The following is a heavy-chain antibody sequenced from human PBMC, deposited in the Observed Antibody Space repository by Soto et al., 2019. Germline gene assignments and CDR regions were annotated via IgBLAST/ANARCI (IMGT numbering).Heavy chain of an antibody. V-gene: IGHV4-31*03. J-gene: IGHJ4*02. CDR3: ARTAHYYYGSGSYYPY. Sequence: SETLSLTCTVSGGSISSGGYCWSWIRQHPGKGLEWIGYIYYSGSTYYNPSLKSRVTISVDTSKNQFSLKLSSVTAADTAVYYCARTAHYYYGSGSYYPYWGQGTLVTVSS. CDR2: IYYSGST. CDR1: GGSISSGGYC. D-gene: IGHD3-10*01.